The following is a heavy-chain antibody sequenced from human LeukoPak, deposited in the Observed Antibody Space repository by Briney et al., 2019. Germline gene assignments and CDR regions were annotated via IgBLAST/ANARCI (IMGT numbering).Heavy chain of an antibody. Sequence: PPGGSLRLSCAASGFTFSNYWMHWVRQPPGKGLEWVGTIKQDGSEKFYVDSVKGRFTISRDNSKNSLYLQMNSLRVEDTAVYYCARALDVWGEGTTVIVSS. V-gene: IGHV3-7*01. CDR3: ARALDV. CDR1: GFTFSNYW. CDR2: IKQDGSEK. J-gene: IGHJ6*04.